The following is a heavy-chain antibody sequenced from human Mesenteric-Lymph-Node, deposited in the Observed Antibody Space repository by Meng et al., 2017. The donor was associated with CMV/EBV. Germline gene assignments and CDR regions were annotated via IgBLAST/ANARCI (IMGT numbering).Heavy chain of an antibody. V-gene: IGHV4-34*01. J-gene: IGHJ4*02. CDR2: INHSGST. D-gene: IGHD3-3*01. CDR3: ARGRRLDY. Sequence: ESLKISCAASGFTFSSHWMSWIRQPPGKGLEWIGEINHSGSTNYNPSLKSRVTISVDTSKNQFSLKLSSVTAADTAVYYCARGRRLDYWGQGTLVTVSS. CDR1: GFTFSSHW.